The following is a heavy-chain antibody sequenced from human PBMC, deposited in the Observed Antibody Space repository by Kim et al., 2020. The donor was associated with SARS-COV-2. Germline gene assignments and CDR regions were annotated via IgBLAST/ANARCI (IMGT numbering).Heavy chain of an antibody. CDR2: INYSGTT. V-gene: IGHV4-34*01. CDR3: VRGRSSKNYYYGMDV. CDR1: GGSFSGYY. J-gene: IGHJ6*02. Sequence: SETLSLTCGVSGGSFSGYYWTWIRQSPGKGLTWIGDINYSGTTNYNPSLKSRVTISVDASKNQFSLKVTSVTAADTGVYYCVRGRSSKNYYYGMDVWGQGTTVTVSS. D-gene: IGHD2-2*01.